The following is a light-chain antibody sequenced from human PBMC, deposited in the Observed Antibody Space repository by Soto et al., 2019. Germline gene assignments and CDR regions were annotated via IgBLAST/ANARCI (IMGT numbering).Light chain of an antibody. CDR1: QSISSY. CDR2: AAS. V-gene: IGKV1-39*01. CDR3: QQSYSTPYT. Sequence: DIQMTQSPSSLSASVGDRVTITCRASQSISSYLNWYQQKPGKAPKLLIYAASSLQSGVPSRFSGSGSGTDFTLTISSLQPEDFATYYCQQSYSTPYTFGQGTNVDIK. J-gene: IGKJ2*01.